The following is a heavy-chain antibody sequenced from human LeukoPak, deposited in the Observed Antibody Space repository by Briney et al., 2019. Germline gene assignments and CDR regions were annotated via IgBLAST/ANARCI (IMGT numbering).Heavy chain of an antibody. J-gene: IGHJ4*02. D-gene: IGHD6-13*01. V-gene: IGHV3-9*01. CDR3: AKVYSSSWSGPADY. Sequence: GRSLRLSCAASGFTFDDYAMHWVRQAPGKGLEWVSGIGWNSGSIGYADSVKGRFTISRDNAKNSLYLQMNSLRAEDTALYYCAKVYSSSWSGPADYWGQGTLVTVSS. CDR2: IGWNSGSI. CDR1: GFTFDDYA.